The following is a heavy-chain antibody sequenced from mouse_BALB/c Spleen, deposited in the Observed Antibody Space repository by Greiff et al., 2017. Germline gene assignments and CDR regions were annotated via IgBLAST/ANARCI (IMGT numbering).Heavy chain of an antibody. J-gene: IGHJ3*01. D-gene: IGHD2-14*01. V-gene: IGHV3-2*02. CDR3: AAYYRYDRFAY. CDR1: GYSITSDYA. CDR2: ISYSGST. Sequence: EVKLQESGPGLVKPSQSLSLTCTVTGYSITSDYAWNWIRQFPGNKLEWMGYISYSGSTSYNPSLKSRISITRDTSKNQFFLQLNSVTTEDTATYYCAAYYRYDRFAYWGQGTLVTVSA.